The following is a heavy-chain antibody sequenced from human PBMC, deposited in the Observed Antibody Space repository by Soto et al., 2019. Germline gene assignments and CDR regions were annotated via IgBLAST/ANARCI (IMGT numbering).Heavy chain of an antibody. CDR1: GFSLSARGVG. V-gene: IGHV2-5*02. CDR3: AHRLRADGVRAFDY. Sequence: QITLKESGPTLVKPTQTLTLTCTFSGFSLSARGVGVGWIRQPPGKALEWLALIYWDDDKRYSPSLKSRPTITKDTSKNQVVLTMTNMDPVDTATYYCAHRLRADGVRAFDYWGQGTLVTVSS. D-gene: IGHD3-10*01. CDR2: IYWDDDK. J-gene: IGHJ4*02.